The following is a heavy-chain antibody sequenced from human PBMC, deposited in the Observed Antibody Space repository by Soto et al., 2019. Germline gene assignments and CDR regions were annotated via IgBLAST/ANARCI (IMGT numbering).Heavy chain of an antibody. J-gene: IGHJ5*02. CDR2: IYYSGTT. D-gene: IGHD1-1*01. CDR3: ARHMVQLPFDP. CDR1: GGSIISNSYY. Sequence: SETLSLTCTVSGGSIISNSYYWGWIRQPPGKGLEWIGSIYYSGTTYYNPSLKNRVTTSVDTSKNQFSLKVNSVTAADTAVYYCARHMVQLPFDPWGQGTLVTVSS. V-gene: IGHV4-39*01.